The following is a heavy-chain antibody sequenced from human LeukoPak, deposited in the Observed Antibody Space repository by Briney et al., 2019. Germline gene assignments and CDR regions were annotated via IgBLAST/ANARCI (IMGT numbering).Heavy chain of an antibody. J-gene: IGHJ4*02. CDR1: GFTFDDYA. CDR3: AKDIRGLAEYWFDY. Sequence: GGSLRLSCAASGFTFDDYAMHWVRRAPGKGLEWVSGISWNSGSIGYADSVKGRFTISRDNAKNSLYLQMNSLRAEDTALYYCAKDIRGLAEYWFDYWGQGTLVTVSS. D-gene: IGHD2-8*02. CDR2: ISWNSGSI. V-gene: IGHV3-9*01.